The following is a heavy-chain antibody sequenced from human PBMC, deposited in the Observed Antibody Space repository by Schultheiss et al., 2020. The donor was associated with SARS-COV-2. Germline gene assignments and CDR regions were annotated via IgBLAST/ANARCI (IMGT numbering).Heavy chain of an antibody. CDR3: ARDLLWVPGAMGFDY. CDR1: GYSISSGYY. Sequence: SQTLSLTCAVSGYSISSGYYWGWIRQPPGKELEWIGSIYHSGSTYYTPSLKSRITVSVDTSNNQFSLKLRSVTAADTAVYYCARDLLWVPGAMGFDYWGQGALVTVSS. D-gene: IGHD2-2*01. CDR2: IYHSGST. J-gene: IGHJ4*02. V-gene: IGHV4-38-2*02.